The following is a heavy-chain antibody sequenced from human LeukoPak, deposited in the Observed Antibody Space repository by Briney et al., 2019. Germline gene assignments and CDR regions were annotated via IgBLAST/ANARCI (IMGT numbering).Heavy chain of an antibody. Sequence: SETLSLTCAVYGGSFSGFYWSWVRQSPGKGLEWIGEINYSGSTNYNPSLKSRVTISVDTSKNQFSLKLTSVTAADTAVYFCARSGGLWLLTYYFDYWGQGTLVTVSS. V-gene: IGHV4-34*01. D-gene: IGHD3-22*01. CDR3: ARSGGLWLLTYYFDY. CDR2: INYSGST. J-gene: IGHJ4*02. CDR1: GGSFSGFY.